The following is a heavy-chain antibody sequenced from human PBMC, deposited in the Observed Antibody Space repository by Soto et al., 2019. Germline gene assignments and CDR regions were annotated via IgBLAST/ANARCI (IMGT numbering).Heavy chain of an antibody. D-gene: IGHD1-1*01. CDR2: IYYNGNT. V-gene: IGHV4-31*03. CDR3: VRDPHDLGRGAFDV. Sequence: QVQLQESGPGLVKPSQTLSLTCTVSGGSISSGDYYWNWIRQHPGKDLEWIGYIYYNGNTYYNPSLKSRVTXXVXTXXNQFSLKLSSVPASASAVYYCVRDPHDLGRGAFDVWGQGTMVTVSS. J-gene: IGHJ3*01. CDR1: GGSISSGDYY.